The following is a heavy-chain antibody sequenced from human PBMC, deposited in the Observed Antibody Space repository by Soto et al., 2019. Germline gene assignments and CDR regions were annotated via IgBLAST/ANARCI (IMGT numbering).Heavy chain of an antibody. D-gene: IGHD3-3*01. CDR1: GFSLSTSGMC. V-gene: IGHV2-70*12. Sequence: SGPTLVNPTQTLTLTCTFSGFSLSTSGMCVSWIRQPPGKALEWLARIDWDDDKYYSTSLKTRLTISKDTSKNQVVLTMTNMDPVDTATYYCAHSRGYYDFCSGPPHYYHYRMDVWGQGSKVPVSS. CDR3: AHSRGYYDFCSGPPHYYHYRMDV. CDR2: IDWDDDK. J-gene: IGHJ6*02.